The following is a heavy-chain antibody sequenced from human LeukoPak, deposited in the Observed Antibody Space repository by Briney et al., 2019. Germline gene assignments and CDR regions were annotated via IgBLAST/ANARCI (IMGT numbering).Heavy chain of an antibody. V-gene: IGHV4-61*02. D-gene: IGHD6-13*01. CDR3: ARDLGYSSSWREHNWFDP. CDR1: GGSISSGSYY. J-gene: IGHJ5*02. CDR2: IYTSGST. Sequence: PSETLSLTCTVSGGSISSGSYYWSWIRQPAGKGLEWIGRIYTSGSTNYNPSLKSRVTISVDTSKNQFSLKLSSVTAADTAVYYCARDLGYSSSWREHNWFDPWGQGTLVTVSS.